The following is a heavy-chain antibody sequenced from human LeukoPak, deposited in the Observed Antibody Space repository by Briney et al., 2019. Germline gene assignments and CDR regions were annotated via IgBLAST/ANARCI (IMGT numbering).Heavy chain of an antibody. D-gene: IGHD3-10*01. V-gene: IGHV4-59*08. CDR1: GGSVSSYY. CDR3: ARRPHGSGKLDY. CDR2: FYHSGIT. J-gene: IGHJ4*02. Sequence: NPSETLSLTCTVSGGSVSSYYWSWIRQPPGKGLEWIGYFYHSGITKYNPSLKSRVTISVDTSKNQFSLKLSSVTAADTAVYYCARRPHGSGKLDYWGQGTLVTVSS.